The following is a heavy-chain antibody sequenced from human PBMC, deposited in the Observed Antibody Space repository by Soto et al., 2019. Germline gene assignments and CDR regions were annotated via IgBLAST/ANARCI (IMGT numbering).Heavy chain of an antibody. CDR3: ARDHQYQLPSDV. V-gene: IGHV3-30*04. CDR2: ISYDGSNK. Sequence: VQLVESGGGLVRPGGSLRLSCAGSGLTFSTYNMNWVRQAPGKGLEWVAVISYDGSNKYYADSVKGRFTISRDNSNNTLYLQMNTLKAEDSAVYYCARDHQYQLPSDVWGQGTTVTVS. J-gene: IGHJ6*02. CDR1: GLTFSTYN. D-gene: IGHD2-2*01.